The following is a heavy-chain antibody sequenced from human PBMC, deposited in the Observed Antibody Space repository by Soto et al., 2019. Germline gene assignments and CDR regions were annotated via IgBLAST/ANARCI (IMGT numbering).Heavy chain of an antibody. CDR3: AEGHLAYCGGDCYPAVDC. V-gene: IGHV1-69*01. Sequence: QVQLVQSGAEVKKPGSSVKVSCKASGGTFSSYAISWVRQAPGQGLEWMGGIIPIFGTANYAQKFQGRVTSIADESTSTAYMELSSLRSDHTAVYYCAEGHLAYCGGDCYPAVDCCGQGTLVTVSS. CDR2: IIPIFGTA. D-gene: IGHD2-21*02. J-gene: IGHJ4*02. CDR1: GGTFSSYA.